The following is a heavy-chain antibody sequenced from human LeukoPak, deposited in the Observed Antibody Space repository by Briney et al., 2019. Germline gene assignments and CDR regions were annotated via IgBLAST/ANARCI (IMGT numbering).Heavy chain of an antibody. CDR3: AKLRPRVVIVSDY. D-gene: IGHD2/OR15-2a*01. V-gene: IGHV3-23*01. Sequence: PGGSLRLSCTASGFTLCPYVMSWVRQAPGKGLEWVSSISAGGHNTYYADSVKGRFTISRDISKNTLYLQMDSLRAEDTAVYYCAKLRPRVVIVSDYWSQGTLVTVSS. J-gene: IGHJ4*02. CDR1: GFTLCPYV. CDR2: ISAGGHNT.